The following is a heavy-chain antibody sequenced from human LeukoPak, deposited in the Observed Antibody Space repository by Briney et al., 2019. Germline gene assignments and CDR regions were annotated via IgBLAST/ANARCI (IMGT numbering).Heavy chain of an antibody. Sequence: PGGSLRLSCAASGFTYSHFGTHWVRQAPGKGLEWVAVIWSDGTEKYYGDAVKGRFTISRDNSRNTLYLQMNSLRDDDTAVYYCAKDAQRGFDYSNSLEYWGQGTLVTVSS. CDR1: GFTYSHFG. J-gene: IGHJ4*02. CDR3: AKDAQRGFDYSNSLEY. D-gene: IGHD4-11*01. CDR2: IWSDGTEK. V-gene: IGHV3-33*06.